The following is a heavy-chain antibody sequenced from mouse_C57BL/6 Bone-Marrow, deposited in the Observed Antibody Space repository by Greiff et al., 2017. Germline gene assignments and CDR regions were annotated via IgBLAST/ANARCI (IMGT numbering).Heavy chain of an antibody. CDR2: IDPSDSYT. J-gene: IGHJ1*03. V-gene: IGHV1-50*01. CDR1: GYTFTSYW. Sequence: QVQLQQPGAELVKPGASVKLSCKASGYTFTSYWMQWVKQRPGQGLEWIGEIDPSDSYTNYNQKFKGKATLTVATSSSTAYMQLSSLTSEDSAVYYCAKGYDYDGKGYWYFDVWGTGTTVTVSS. CDR3: AKGYDYDGKGYWYFDV. D-gene: IGHD2-4*01.